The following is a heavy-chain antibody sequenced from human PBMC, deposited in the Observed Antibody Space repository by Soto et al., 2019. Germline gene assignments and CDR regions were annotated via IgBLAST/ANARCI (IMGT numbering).Heavy chain of an antibody. D-gene: IGHD1-26*01. CDR2: INPGNANT. J-gene: IGHJ4*02. Sequence: QVQLVQSGAEEKKPGASVKVSCTASGYTFSSYAIHWVRQAPGQGLEWMGWINPGNANTKNSQTFQGRVTITSDTSASTAYMELSSLTSGDTAVYYCARVDGTYWGQGTLVTVSS. CDR3: ARVDGTY. CDR1: GYTFSSYA. V-gene: IGHV1-3*05.